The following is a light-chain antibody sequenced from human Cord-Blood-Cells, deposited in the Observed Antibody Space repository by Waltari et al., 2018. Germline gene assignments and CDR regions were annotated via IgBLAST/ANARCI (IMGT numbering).Light chain of an antibody. Sequence: QSSLTQPASVSRCPGQSITCPCPGSSSDIGGSNDLSWYQQHPGTAPKLMTYDVSNRPAGVSNRFSGSKAGNTASLTISGLQAEDEADYYCSSYTSSSTNYVFGTGTKVTVL. CDR2: DVS. CDR3: SSYTSSSTNYV. V-gene: IGLV2-14*01. CDR1: SSDIGGSND. J-gene: IGLJ1*01.